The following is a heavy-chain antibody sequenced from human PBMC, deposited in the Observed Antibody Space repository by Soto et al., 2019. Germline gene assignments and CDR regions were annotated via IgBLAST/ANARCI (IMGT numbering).Heavy chain of an antibody. CDR3: TGGLYYTRSEVY. V-gene: IGHV3-73*01. Sequence: GGSLRLSCAASGFTFSDSAMHWVRQASGKGLEWVGRIRSKPNNYATAYAASVKGRFTISRDDSKNMVYLQMSSLKTEDTAVYYCTGGLYYTRSEVYWGQGTLVTVSS. J-gene: IGHJ4*02. D-gene: IGHD3-10*01. CDR2: IRSKPNNYAT. CDR1: GFTFSDSA.